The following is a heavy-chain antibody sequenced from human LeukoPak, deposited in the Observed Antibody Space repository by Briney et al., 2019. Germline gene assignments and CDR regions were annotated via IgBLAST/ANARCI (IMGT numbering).Heavy chain of an antibody. CDR2: IYYTGTT. Sequence: PSETLSLTCTVSGGSISSYYWSWIRQPPGEGLEWIGYIYYTGTTNYNPSLQSRVTVSMDTSKNQFSLKLSSVTAADTAVYYCARAHSIASYYYGVDVWGQGTTVTVSS. CDR1: GGSISSYY. J-gene: IGHJ6*02. D-gene: IGHD2/OR15-2a*01. CDR3: ARAHSIASYYYGVDV. V-gene: IGHV4-59*01.